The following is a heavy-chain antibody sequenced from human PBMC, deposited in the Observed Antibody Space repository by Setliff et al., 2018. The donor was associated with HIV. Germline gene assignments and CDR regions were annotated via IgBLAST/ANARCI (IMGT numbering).Heavy chain of an antibody. CDR3: AAGLIIAGRVDYYSIDV. V-gene: IGHV1-58*02. Sequence: SVKVSCKASGFTFISSAMQWVRQARGQRLEWIGWIVAGSGNTNYAQKFQERVSITRDMSTSSAYMELRHLRSEDTAVYYCAAGLIIAGRVDYYSIDVWGKGTTVTVSS. D-gene: IGHD6-6*01. CDR1: GFTFISSA. CDR2: IVAGSGNT. J-gene: IGHJ6*03.